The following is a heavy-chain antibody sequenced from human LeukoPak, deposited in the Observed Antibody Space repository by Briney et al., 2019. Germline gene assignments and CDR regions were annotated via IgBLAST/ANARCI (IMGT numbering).Heavy chain of an antibody. V-gene: IGHV1-18*01. Sequence: ASVKVSCKASGYTFINYGISWVRQAPGQGLEWMGWISANNGNTNYVQKLQGRVTMTTDTSTSTVYMELRSLRSDDTAVYYCARRGSYPDRSDFWGQGTLVTVSS. J-gene: IGHJ4*02. CDR3: ARRGSYPDRSDF. CDR2: ISANNGNT. CDR1: GYTFINYG. D-gene: IGHD1-26*01.